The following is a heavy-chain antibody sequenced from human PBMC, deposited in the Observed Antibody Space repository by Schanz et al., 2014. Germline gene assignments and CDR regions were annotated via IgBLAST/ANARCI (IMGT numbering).Heavy chain of an antibody. CDR3: AKELLYGAAVPLNDLDY. D-gene: IGHD6-13*01. CDR1: GFTFNSYA. J-gene: IGHJ4*02. CDR2: ISHSGGSK. Sequence: DVQLLESGGGLVQPGGSLRLSCAASGFTFNSYAMTWVRQAPGKGLEWVSSISHSGGSKYYADSVKGRFTISRDNSKKTLYLKMNSRIAYDTTVYYCAKELLYGAAVPLNDLDYWGQGTLVTVSS. V-gene: IGHV3-23*01.